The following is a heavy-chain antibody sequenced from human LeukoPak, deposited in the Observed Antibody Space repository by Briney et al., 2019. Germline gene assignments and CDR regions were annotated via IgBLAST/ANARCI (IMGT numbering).Heavy chain of an antibody. J-gene: IGHJ6*02. CDR1: GGSISSYY. Sequence: SETLSLTCTVSGGSISSYYWSWIRQPPRGGLEWIGYIYYSGSTNYNPSLKRRVTISLDTSKSQFSLKLRSVTAADTAVYYCARSGLDSRYYFGMDVWGQGTTVTVPS. CDR2: IYYSGST. V-gene: IGHV4-59*01. D-gene: IGHD5-12*01. CDR3: ARSGLDSRYYFGMDV.